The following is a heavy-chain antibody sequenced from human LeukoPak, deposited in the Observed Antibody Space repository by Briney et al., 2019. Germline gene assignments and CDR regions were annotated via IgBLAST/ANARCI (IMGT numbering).Heavy chain of an antibody. CDR1: GFTFSSYG. J-gene: IGHJ4*02. CDR3: AKNYYDSSGYATDY. V-gene: IGHV3-30*18. CDR2: ISYDGSNK. D-gene: IGHD3-22*01. Sequence: GGSLRLSCAASGFTFSSYGMHWVRQAPGKGLEWVAVISYDGSNKYYADSVKGRFTISRGNSKNTLYLQMNSLRAEDTAVYYCAKNYYDSSGYATDYWGQGTLVTVSS.